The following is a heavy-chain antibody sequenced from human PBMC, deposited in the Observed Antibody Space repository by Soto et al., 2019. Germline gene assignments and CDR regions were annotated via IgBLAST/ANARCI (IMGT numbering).Heavy chain of an antibody. CDR3: CGPSTVTINWFFDL. J-gene: IGHJ2*01. Sequence: EVQLVESGVGLVQPGGSLRLSCAASGFTVSSNYMSWVRQAPGKGLEWVSIIYGGGRTNYADSVKGRFTVSRDNYKNTLYLQMNSLRAEDTAMYYCCGPSTVTINWFFDLWGRGTLVTVSS. CDR2: IYGGGRT. D-gene: IGHD4-17*01. CDR1: GFTVSSNY. V-gene: IGHV3-66*01.